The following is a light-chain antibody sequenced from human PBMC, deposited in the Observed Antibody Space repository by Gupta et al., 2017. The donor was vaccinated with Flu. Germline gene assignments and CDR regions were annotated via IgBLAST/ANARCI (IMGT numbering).Light chain of an antibody. V-gene: IGKV3-15*01. CDR2: GAS. Sequence: MTQSPATLSVSPGERVTLSCRASETVSTSVAWYQHKPGQSPRLLSYGASTRATGIPARGSGGGSGKECTLTISSLQSEDGATLYGHEYNNGVLAFGQGTKVEIK. J-gene: IGKJ1*01. CDR1: ETVSTS. CDR3: HEYNNGVLA.